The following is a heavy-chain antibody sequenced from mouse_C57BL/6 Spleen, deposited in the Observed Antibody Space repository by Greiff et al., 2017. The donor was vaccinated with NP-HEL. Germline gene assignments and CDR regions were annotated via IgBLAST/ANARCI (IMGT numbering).Heavy chain of an antibody. CDR2: IDPETGGT. V-gene: IGHV1-15*01. J-gene: IGHJ2*01. CDR3: TRRNYGSRFDY. D-gene: IGHD1-1*01. Sequence: LQESGAELVRPGASVTLSCKASGYTFTDYEMHWVKQTPVHGLEWIGAIDPETGGTAYNQKFKGKAILTADKSSSTAYMELRSLTSEDSAVYYCTRRNYGSRFDYWGQGTTLTVSS. CDR1: GYTFTDYE.